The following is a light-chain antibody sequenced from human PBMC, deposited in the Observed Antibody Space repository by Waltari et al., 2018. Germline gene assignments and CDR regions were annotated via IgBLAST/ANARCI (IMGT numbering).Light chain of an antibody. J-gene: IGKJ1*01. CDR3: QHYGGSLWT. Sequence: EIVLTQSPGTLSLSPGERATLSCRASQSVSSSYLAWYQQKSGQAPRLLIYGASSRDTGIPDRFSGSGSGTDFTLTISRLEPEDFAVYYCQHYGGSLWTFGQGTKVEIK. V-gene: IGKV3-20*01. CDR1: QSVSSSY. CDR2: GAS.